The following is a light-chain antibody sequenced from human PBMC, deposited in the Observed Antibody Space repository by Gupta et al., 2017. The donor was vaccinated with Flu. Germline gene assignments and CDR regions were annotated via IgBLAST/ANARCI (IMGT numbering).Light chain of an antibody. CDR3: QQSDSNLLFT. J-gene: IGKJ3*01. Sequence: DIQMTQSPSSLSASVGDRVTITCRASQSISSYLNWYQQKPGKAPKLLIYAASSLQSGVPSRFSGSGSGTDFTLTISSRQPEDFATYYCQQSDSNLLFTFGHGTKVDIK. CDR2: AAS. V-gene: IGKV1-39*01. CDR1: QSISSY.